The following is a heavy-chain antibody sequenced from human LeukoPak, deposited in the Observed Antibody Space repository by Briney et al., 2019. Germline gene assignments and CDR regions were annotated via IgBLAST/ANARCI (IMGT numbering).Heavy chain of an antibody. J-gene: IGHJ3*02. D-gene: IGHD6-19*01. CDR3: ATEQGSGWFGCFDI. CDR1: GFTFSYYG. CDR2: ISDDGTTT. V-gene: IGHV3-30*03. Sequence: GRSLRLSCEASGFTFSYYGIHWVRQAPDKGLEWVAVISDDGTTTFYADSVKGRITISRDNSKNTLYLQMNSLRADDTAVYYCATEQGSGWFGCFDIWGQGTMVTVSS.